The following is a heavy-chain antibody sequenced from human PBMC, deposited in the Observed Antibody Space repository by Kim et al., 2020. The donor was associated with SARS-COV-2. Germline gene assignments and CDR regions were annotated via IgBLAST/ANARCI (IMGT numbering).Heavy chain of an antibody. CDR2: ISSSSSYT. Sequence: GGSLRLSCAASGFTFSDYYMSWIRQAPGKGLEWVSYISSSSSYTNYADAVKGRFTISRDNAKNSLYLQMNSLRAENTAVYYCASAVGYCSGGSCYSFGMDVWGQGTTVTVSS. D-gene: IGHD2-15*01. J-gene: IGHJ6*02. CDR3: ASAVGYCSGGSCYSFGMDV. V-gene: IGHV3-11*03. CDR1: GFTFSDYY.